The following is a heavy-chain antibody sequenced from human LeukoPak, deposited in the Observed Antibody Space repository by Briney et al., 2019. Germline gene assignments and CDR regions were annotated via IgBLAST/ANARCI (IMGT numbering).Heavy chain of an antibody. V-gene: IGHV3-74*01. CDR2: INADGKDT. CDR3: ARGSSSGWPDYFDY. CDR1: GGSFSGYY. D-gene: IGHD6-19*01. J-gene: IGHJ4*02. Sequence: ETLSLTCAVYGGSFSGYYWSWIRQPPGKGLLWVSRINADGKDTPYVDSVKGRFSISRDNAKNTLYLQMNSLRAEDTAVYYCARGSSSGWPDYFDYWGQGVLVTVSS.